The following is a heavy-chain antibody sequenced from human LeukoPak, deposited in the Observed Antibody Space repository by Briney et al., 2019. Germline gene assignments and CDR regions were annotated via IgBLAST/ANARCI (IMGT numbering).Heavy chain of an antibody. CDR1: GFTFSSYA. CDR3: AKLRISGWDLSGFDF. CDR2: ISSGGGNT. Sequence: GGSLRLSCAASGFTFSSYAMSWVRQAPGKGLEWVSAISSGGGNTYSADSVKGRFTISRDNSKNTLYLQMNSLRLEDTAVYYCAKLRISGWDLSGFDFWGQGSLVTVSS. D-gene: IGHD6-19*01. J-gene: IGHJ4*02. V-gene: IGHV3-23*01.